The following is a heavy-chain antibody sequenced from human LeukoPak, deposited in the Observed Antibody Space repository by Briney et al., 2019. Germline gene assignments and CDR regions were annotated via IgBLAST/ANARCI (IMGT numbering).Heavy chain of an antibody. CDR1: GYTFTTYD. J-gene: IGHJ4*02. CDR3: AANQCSDGRCYIS. CDR2: MNPNSGNT. D-gene: IGHD2-15*01. Sequence: ASVKVSCKASGYTFTTYDINWVRQATGQGLEWMGWMNPNSGNTGYAQKFQGRVTMTRNTSMSTAYMELRSLRSEDTAVYYCAANQCSDGRCYISWGQGTLVTVSS. V-gene: IGHV1-8*01.